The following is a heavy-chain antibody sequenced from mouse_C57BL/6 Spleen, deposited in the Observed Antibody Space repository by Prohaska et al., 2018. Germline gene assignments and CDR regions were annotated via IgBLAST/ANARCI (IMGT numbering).Heavy chain of an antibody. CDR2: INSDGIAI. Sequence: EVQLLETGGGLVQPGGSRGLSCEGSGFTFSGFWMSWVRQTPGKTLEWIGDINSDGIAINYAPSIKDRFTIFRDNDKSTLYLQMSNVRSEDTATYICVRYGNYWYFDVWCTGTTVSVS. V-gene: IGHV11-2*01. CDR1: GFTFSGFW. J-gene: IGHJ1*03. CDR3: VRYGNYWYFDV. D-gene: IGHD2-1*01.